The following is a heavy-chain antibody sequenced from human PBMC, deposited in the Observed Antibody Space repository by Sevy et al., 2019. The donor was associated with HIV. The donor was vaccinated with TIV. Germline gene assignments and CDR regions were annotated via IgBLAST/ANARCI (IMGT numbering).Heavy chain of an antibody. CDR2: IYYSGST. D-gene: IGHD3-22*01. CDR1: GGSISSYY. V-gene: IGHV4-59*12. Sequence: SETLSLTCTVSGGSISSYYWSWIRQPPGKGLEWIGYIYYSGSTKYNPSLKSRVTISVDTSKNQFSLKLSSVTAADTAVYYCARLSLYYDSSGYYYYYYGMDVWGQGTTVTVSS. J-gene: IGHJ6*02. CDR3: ARLSLYYDSSGYYYYYYGMDV.